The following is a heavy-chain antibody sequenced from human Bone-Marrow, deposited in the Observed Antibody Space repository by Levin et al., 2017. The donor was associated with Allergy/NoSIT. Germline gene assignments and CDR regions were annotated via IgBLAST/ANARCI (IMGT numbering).Heavy chain of an antibody. Sequence: SETLSLTCTVSGGSITSDYSYWSWIRQPAGKGLEWIGRIYTGGSTDYNAALESRVTISLDTSRSQFSLKMTSVTAADTAIYFCARDSGSNWKDRLGMGWFDPWGQGTLVTVSS. D-gene: IGHD3-10*01. CDR1: GGSITSDYSY. CDR2: IYTGGST. CDR3: ARDSGSNWKDRLGMGWFDP. V-gene: IGHV4-61*02. J-gene: IGHJ5*02.